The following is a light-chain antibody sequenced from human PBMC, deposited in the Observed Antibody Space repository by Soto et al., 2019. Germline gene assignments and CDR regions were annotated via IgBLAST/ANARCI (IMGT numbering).Light chain of an antibody. CDR1: QSVSSSY. Sequence: EIVLTQSPGTLSLSPGERATLSCRASQSVSSSYLAWYQQKPGQAPRLLIYGASSMATGIPDRFSGSGSGTEFTLTISRLETEDFAVYYCQEYGSSPETFGQGTKVEIK. CDR3: QEYGSSPET. CDR2: GAS. J-gene: IGKJ1*01. V-gene: IGKV3-20*01.